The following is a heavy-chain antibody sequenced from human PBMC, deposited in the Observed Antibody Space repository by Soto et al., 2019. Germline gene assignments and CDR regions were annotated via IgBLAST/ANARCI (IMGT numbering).Heavy chain of an antibody. CDR2: INHSGST. D-gene: IGHD2-2*01. CDR3: AREYCSGTSCSIFDY. J-gene: IGHJ4*02. V-gene: IGHV4-34*01. CDR1: GGSFSGYY. Sequence: PSETLSLTCAVYGGSFSGYYWSWIRQPPGKGLEWIGEINHSGSTNYNPSLKSRVTISVDTSKNQFSLKLSSVTPEDTAVYFCAREYCSGTSCSIFDYWGQGTLVTVSS.